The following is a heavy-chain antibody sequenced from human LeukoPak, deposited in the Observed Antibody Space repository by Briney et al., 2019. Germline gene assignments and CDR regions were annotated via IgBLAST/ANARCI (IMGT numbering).Heavy chain of an antibody. CDR2: ISSSSSYI. J-gene: IGHJ3*02. CDR1: GFTFSSYS. D-gene: IGHD7-27*01. Sequence: GGSLRLSCAASGFTFSSYSMNWVRQAPGKGLEWVSSISSSSSYIYYADSVKGRFTISRDNAKNSLYLQMNSLRAEDTAVYYCARERSTGVGDAFDIWGQGTMVTVSS. CDR3: ARERSTGVGDAFDI. V-gene: IGHV3-21*01.